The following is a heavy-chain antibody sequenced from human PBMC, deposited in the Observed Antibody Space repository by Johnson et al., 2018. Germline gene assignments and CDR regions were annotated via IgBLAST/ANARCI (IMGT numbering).Heavy chain of an antibody. D-gene: IGHD3-16*01. Sequence: VQLVESGGGLVKXGGSARIXCAASGFTFNNAWMSWVRQAPGKGLEWVGRLKRKTSGGTSDYAAPVKGRLPISRDDSKSTRYLQRDSLTTEDTDVYYCDLDHPGGDAWLGDVQHWGQGTLVTVSS. J-gene: IGHJ1*01. CDR1: GFTFNNAW. CDR2: LKRKTSGGTS. V-gene: IGHV3-15*01. CDR3: DLDHPGGDAWLGDVQH.